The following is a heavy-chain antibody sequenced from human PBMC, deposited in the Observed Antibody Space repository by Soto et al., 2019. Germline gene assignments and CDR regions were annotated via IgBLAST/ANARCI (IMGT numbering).Heavy chain of an antibody. Sequence: PSETLSLTCTVSGGSISSGDYYWSWIRQPPGKGLEWIGYIYYSGSTYYNPSLKSRVTISVDTSKNQFSLKLSSVTAADTAVYYCSSVTAYYYYGMDVWGQGTTVTVSS. CDR2: IYYSGST. CDR3: SSVTAYYYYGMDV. V-gene: IGHV4-30-4*01. J-gene: IGHJ6*02. CDR1: GGSISSGDYY. D-gene: IGHD4-17*01.